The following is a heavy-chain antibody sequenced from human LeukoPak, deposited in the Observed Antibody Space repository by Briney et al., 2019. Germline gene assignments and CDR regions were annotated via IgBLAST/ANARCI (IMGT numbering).Heavy chain of an antibody. CDR3: ARQVVPAAVDAFDI. CDR2: IYPDDSNA. V-gene: IGHV5-51*01. CDR1: GYSFTTHW. D-gene: IGHD2-2*01. Sequence: GESLKISCKGSGYSFTTHWIGWVRQMPGKGLEWMGIIYPDDSNARYSPSFQGQVTLSADKSINTAYLQWSSLRASDTAMYYCARQVVPAAVDAFDIWGQGTMVTVSS. J-gene: IGHJ3*02.